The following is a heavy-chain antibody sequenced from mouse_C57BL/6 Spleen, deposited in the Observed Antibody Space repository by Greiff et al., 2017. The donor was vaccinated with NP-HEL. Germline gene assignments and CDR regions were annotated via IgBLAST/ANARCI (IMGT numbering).Heavy chain of an antibody. V-gene: IGHV5-17*01. CDR3: ARRSGSSLFYAMDY. CDR1: GFTFSDYG. Sequence: EVKLVESGGGLVKPGGSLKLSCAASGFTFSDYGMHWVRQAPEKGLEWVAYISSGSSTIYYADTVKGRFTISRDNAKNTLFLQMTSLRSEDTAMYYCARRSGSSLFYAMDYWGQGTSVTVSS. CDR2: ISSGSSTI. D-gene: IGHD1-1*01. J-gene: IGHJ4*01.